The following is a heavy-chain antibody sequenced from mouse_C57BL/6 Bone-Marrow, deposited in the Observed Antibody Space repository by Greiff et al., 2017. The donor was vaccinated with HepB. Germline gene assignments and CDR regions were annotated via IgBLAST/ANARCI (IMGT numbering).Heavy chain of an antibody. Sequence: EVQVVESGGGLVKPGGSLKLSCAASGFTFSDYGMHWVRQAPEKGLEWVAYISSGSSTIYYADTVKGRFTISSNNAKNTLFLQMTSLRSEDTAMYYCARDDYDGYYAMDYWGQGTSVTVSS. J-gene: IGHJ4*01. CDR2: ISSGSSTI. CDR1: GFTFSDYG. V-gene: IGHV5-17*01. D-gene: IGHD2-4*01. CDR3: ARDDYDGYYAMDY.